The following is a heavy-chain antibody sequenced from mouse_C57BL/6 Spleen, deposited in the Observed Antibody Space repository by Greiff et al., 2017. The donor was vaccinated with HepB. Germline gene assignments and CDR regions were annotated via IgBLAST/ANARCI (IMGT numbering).Heavy chain of an antibody. Sequence: QVQLQQSGAELVKPGASVKLSCKASGYTFTEYTIHWVKQRSGQGLEWIGWFYPGSGSINDNEKVKDKATLTADKSSSTVYMELSRLTSEDSAVYFCARHEETGITTALGYFDYWGQGTTLAVSS. CDR1: GYTFTEYT. J-gene: IGHJ2*01. CDR2: FYPGSGSI. CDR3: ARHEETGITTALGYFDY. V-gene: IGHV1-62-2*01. D-gene: IGHD1-1*01.